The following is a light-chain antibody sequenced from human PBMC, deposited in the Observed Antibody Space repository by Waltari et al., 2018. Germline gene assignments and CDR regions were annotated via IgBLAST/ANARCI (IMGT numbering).Light chain of an antibody. J-gene: IGLJ3*02. Sequence: PRSVSGSPGQPVTISCTGTSSDVGGYNYVSSYQHHPGKAPKLMIYDVSKRPSGVTARFSGSKSGNTASLTISGIQAEDEADYYCCSYAGSNSWVFGGGNKLTVL. CDR2: DVS. CDR1: SSDVGGYNY. CDR3: CSYAGSNSWV. V-gene: IGLV2-11*01.